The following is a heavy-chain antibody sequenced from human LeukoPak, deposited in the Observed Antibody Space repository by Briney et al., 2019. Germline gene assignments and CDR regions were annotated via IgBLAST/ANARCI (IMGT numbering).Heavy chain of an antibody. CDR2: IIPILGIA. D-gene: IGHD3-10*01. CDR1: GGTFSSYA. V-gene: IGHV1-69*04. Sequence: ASVKVSRKASGGTFSSYAISWVRQAPGQGLEWMGRIIPILGIANYAQKFQGRVTITADKSTSTAYMELSSLRSEDTAVYYCARDSAPGSDWGQGTLVTVSS. CDR3: ARDSAPGSD. J-gene: IGHJ4*02.